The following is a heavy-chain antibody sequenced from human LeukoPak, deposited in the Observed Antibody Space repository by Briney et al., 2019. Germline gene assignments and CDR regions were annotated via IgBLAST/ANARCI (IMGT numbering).Heavy chain of an antibody. CDR2: MSGGGGST. J-gene: IGHJ1*01. CDR3: AKERLEPAGTMGSAAFQH. Sequence: GGSLRLSCAASGFTFSSYAMSWVRQAPGKGLEWVSAMSGGGGSTYYADSVKGRFTISRDNSKNTLYLQMSSLRAEDTAVYYCAKERLEPAGTMGSAAFQHWGQGTLVTVSS. D-gene: IGHD3-10*01. CDR1: GFTFSSYA. V-gene: IGHV3-23*01.